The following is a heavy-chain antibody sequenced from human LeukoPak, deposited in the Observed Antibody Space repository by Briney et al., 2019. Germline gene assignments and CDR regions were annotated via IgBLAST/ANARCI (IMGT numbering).Heavy chain of an antibody. CDR1: GYTFTSYD. J-gene: IGHJ4*02. Sequence: ASVKVSCKASGYTFTSYDINWVRQATGQGLEWMGWMNPNSGNTGYAQKFQGRVTMTRNTSISTAYMELSSLRSEDTAVYYCARGSHIVTTLDYWGQGTLVTVSS. CDR3: ARGSHIVTTLDY. D-gene: IGHD2-21*01. CDR2: MNPNSGNT. V-gene: IGHV1-8*01.